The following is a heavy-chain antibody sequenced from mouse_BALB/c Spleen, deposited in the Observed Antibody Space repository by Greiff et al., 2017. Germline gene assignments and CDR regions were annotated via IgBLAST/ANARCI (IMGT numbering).Heavy chain of an antibody. D-gene: IGHD1-1*01. V-gene: IGHV5-6-5*01. CDR1: GFTFSSYA. CDR3: AREGLYYGSSYSSLAY. J-gene: IGHJ3*01. Sequence: DVQLVESGGGLVKPGGSLKLSCAASGFTFSSYAMSWVRQTPEKRLEWVASISSGGSTYYPDSVKGRFTISRDNARNILYLQMSSLRSEDTAMYYCAREGLYYGSSYSSLAYWGQGTLVTVSA. CDR2: ISSGGST.